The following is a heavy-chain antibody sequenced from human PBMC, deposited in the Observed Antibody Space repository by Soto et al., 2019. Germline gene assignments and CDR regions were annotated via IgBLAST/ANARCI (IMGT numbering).Heavy chain of an antibody. V-gene: IGHV1-69*13. Sequence: SVKVSCKASGGTFSSYAISWVRQAPGQGLEWMGGIIPIFGTANYAQKFQGRVTITADESTSTAYMELSSLRSEDTAVYYCARCETSFSSSWSLAYYYYGMDVWGQGATVTVSS. D-gene: IGHD6-13*01. J-gene: IGHJ6*02. CDR3: ARCETSFSSSWSLAYYYYGMDV. CDR1: GGTFSSYA. CDR2: IIPIFGTA.